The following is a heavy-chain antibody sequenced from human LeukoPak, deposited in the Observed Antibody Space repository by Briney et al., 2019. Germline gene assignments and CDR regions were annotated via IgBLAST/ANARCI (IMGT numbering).Heavy chain of an antibody. CDR1: GFGFSSYW. D-gene: IGHD3-16*02. V-gene: IGHV3-7*01. CDR3: ARVDYVWGSYRSSVDY. Sequence: GGSLRLSCAASGFGFSSYWMSWVRQAPGKGLEWVANIKQDGSEKYYVDSVKGRFTISRDNAKNSLYLQMNSLRAEDTAVYYCARVDYVWGSYRSSVDYWGQGTLVTVSS. J-gene: IGHJ4*02. CDR2: IKQDGSEK.